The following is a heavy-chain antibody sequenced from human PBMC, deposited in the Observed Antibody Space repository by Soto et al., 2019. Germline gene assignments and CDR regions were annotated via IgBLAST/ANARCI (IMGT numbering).Heavy chain of an antibody. CDR2: IHYSGYT. V-gene: IGHV4-39*02. D-gene: IGHD3-22*01. CDR1: GGSISSSTYY. Sequence: SETLSLTCTVSGGSISSSTYYWAWIRQPPGKRLEWIGSIHYSGYTYYNPSLKDRVTVSVDTSKNEFSLKLTSVTAADTAVYYCARERIYYDSSAYPDYWGQATLVTVSS. J-gene: IGHJ4*02. CDR3: ARERIYYDSSAYPDY.